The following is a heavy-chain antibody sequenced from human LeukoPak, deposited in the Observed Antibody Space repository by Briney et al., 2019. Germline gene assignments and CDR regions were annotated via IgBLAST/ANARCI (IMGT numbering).Heavy chain of an antibody. CDR1: GFSFNNYA. Sequence: PGGSLRLSCAASGFSFNNYAMSWVRQAPGKGLEWVAFIRDDGSEKSFADSVKGRFTISRDNSKNTVSLQMNSLRSDDTGVYYCAKDWGARGCCGDYFDYWGQGSLVAVSS. V-gene: IGHV3-30*02. CDR2: IRDDGSEK. J-gene: IGHJ4*02. CDR3: AKDWGARGCCGDYFDY. D-gene: IGHD1-26*01.